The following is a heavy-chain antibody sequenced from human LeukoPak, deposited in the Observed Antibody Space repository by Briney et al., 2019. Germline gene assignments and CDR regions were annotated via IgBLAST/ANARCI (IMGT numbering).Heavy chain of an antibody. V-gene: IGHV3-23*01. CDR3: ARGGYGGAFDI. D-gene: IGHD4-23*01. Sequence: PGGSLRLSCAASGFTFSSYAMSWVRQAPGKGLEWVSAISGSGGSTYYADSVKGRFTVSRDNVKNTVYLQMNSLRVEDTAVYYCARGGYGGAFDIWGQGTMVTVSS. CDR1: GFTFSSYA. CDR2: ISGSGGST. J-gene: IGHJ3*02.